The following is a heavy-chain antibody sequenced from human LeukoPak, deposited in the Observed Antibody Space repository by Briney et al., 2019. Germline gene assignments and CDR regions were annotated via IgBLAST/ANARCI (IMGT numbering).Heavy chain of an antibody. D-gene: IGHD6-19*01. V-gene: IGHV3-23*01. J-gene: IGHJ4*02. Sequence: GGSLRLSCAASGFTFTSYAMSWVRQAPGKGLEWVSTVSSSGGGTYYADSVKGRFTISRDNSKNTLYLQMNSLRVDDTAVYYCAKGIVPGVAVAVDYWGQGTLVPV. CDR1: GFTFTSYA. CDR2: VSSSGGGT. CDR3: AKGIVPGVAVAVDY.